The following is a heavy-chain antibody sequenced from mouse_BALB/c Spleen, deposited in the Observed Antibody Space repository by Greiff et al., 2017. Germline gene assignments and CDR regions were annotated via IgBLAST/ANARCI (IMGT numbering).Heavy chain of an antibody. Sequence: EVQLQQSGPELVKPGASVKMSCKASGYTLTSYVMHWVKQKPGQGLEWIGYINPYNDGTKYNEKFKGKATLTSDKSSSTAYMELSSLTSEDSAVYYCARPYFGSSPYAMDYWGQGTSVTVSS. CDR3: ARPYFGSSPYAMDY. D-gene: IGHD1-1*01. J-gene: IGHJ4*01. CDR2: INPYNDGT. V-gene: IGHV1-14*01. CDR1: GYTLTSYV.